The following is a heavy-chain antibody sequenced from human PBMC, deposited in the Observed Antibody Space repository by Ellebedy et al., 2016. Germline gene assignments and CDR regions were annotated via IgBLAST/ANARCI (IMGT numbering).Heavy chain of an antibody. CDR2: INHSGRT. Sequence: SETLSLXCAVYGGSFSGYYWTWIRQPPGKGLEWIGEINHSGRTRHNPSLKSRVTMSGDTSKNQISLKLTSVTAADTAVYYCARKDGDYWGQGTLVTVSS. J-gene: IGHJ4*02. CDR3: ARKDGDY. V-gene: IGHV4-34*01. CDR1: GGSFSGYY.